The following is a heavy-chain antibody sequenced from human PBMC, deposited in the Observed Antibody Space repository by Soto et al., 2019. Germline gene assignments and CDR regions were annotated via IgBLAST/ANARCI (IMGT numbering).Heavy chain of an antibody. CDR1: GGSISSYY. CDR2: IYYSGST. V-gene: IGHV4-59*01. CDR3: ARGWIQLWDYYYMDV. Sequence: QVQLQESGPGLVKPSETLSLTCTVSGGSISSYYWSWIRQPPGKGLEWIGYIYYSGSTNYNPSLKSRVTMSVDTSKNQFSLKLSSVTAADTAVYYCARGWIQLWDYYYMDVWGKGTTVTVSS. D-gene: IGHD5-18*01. J-gene: IGHJ6*03.